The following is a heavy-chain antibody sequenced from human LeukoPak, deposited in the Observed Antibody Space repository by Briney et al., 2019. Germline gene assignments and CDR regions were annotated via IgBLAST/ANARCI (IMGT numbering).Heavy chain of an antibody. D-gene: IGHD2-21*02. CDR3: ARRRGCGGDCYTLDYYYYMDV. J-gene: IGHJ6*03. V-gene: IGHV3-11*04. CDR2: ISSSGSTI. CDR1: GFTFSDYY. Sequence: GGSLRLSCAASGFTFSDYYMSWIRQAPGKGLEWVSYISSSGSTIYYADSVKGRFTNSRDNAKNSLYLQMNSLRAEDTAVYYCARRRGCGGDCYTLDYYYYMDVWGKGTTVTVSS.